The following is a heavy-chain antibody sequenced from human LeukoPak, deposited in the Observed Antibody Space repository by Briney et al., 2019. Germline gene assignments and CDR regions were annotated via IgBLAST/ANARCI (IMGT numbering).Heavy chain of an antibody. CDR1: GGSISPYY. J-gene: IGHJ4*02. Sequence: SETLSLTCTVSGGSISPYYWSWFRQPPGKGLEWIGFIYYSGTTNYNPSLKSRATMSVDTSKNQFSLKLSSVTAADTAVYYCARHGGGQWSGEGFDYWGQGTLVTVSS. CDR2: IYYSGTT. D-gene: IGHD3-16*01. CDR3: ARHGGGQWSGEGFDY. V-gene: IGHV4-59*08.